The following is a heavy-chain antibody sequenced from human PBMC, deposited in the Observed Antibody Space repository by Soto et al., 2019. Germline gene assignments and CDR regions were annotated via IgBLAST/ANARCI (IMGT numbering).Heavy chain of an antibody. Sequence: KPSETLSLTCTVSGGSISSSSYYWGWIRQPPGKGLEWIGSIYYSGSTYYNPSLKSRVTISVDTSKNQFSLKLSSVTAADTAVYYCARHALGSGWYGNFDYWGQGTLVTVSS. D-gene: IGHD6-19*01. CDR2: IYYSGST. V-gene: IGHV4-39*01. CDR3: ARHALGSGWYGNFDY. J-gene: IGHJ4*02. CDR1: GGSISSSSYY.